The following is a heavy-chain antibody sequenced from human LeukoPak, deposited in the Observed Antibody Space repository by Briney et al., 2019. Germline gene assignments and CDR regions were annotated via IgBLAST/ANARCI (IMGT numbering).Heavy chain of an antibody. CDR3: ARQTEWLRLLSFDY. D-gene: IGHD5-12*01. CDR1: GGSFSSYY. Sequence: SETLSLTCAVYGGSFSSYYWGWIRQPPGKGLEWIGSIYYSGSTYYNPSLKSRVTISVDTSKNQFSLKLSSVTAADTAVYYCARQTEWLRLLSFDYWGQGTLVTVSS. V-gene: IGHV4-39*01. CDR2: IYYSGST. J-gene: IGHJ4*02.